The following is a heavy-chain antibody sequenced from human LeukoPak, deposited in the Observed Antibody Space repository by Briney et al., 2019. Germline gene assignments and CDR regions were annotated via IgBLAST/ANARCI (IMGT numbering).Heavy chain of an antibody. D-gene: IGHD3-16*01. CDR3: ARETSQKGAHYMDV. J-gene: IGHJ6*03. V-gene: IGHV4-38-2*02. CDR2: IYHSGST. CDR1: GYSIRSGDY. Sequence: SETLSLTCTVSGYSIRSGDYWGWIRQPPGKGLEWIGNIYHSGSTYYNPSLKSRVIISVDTSKNQFSLKLSSVTAADTAVYYCARETSQKGAHYMDVWGKGTTVTISS.